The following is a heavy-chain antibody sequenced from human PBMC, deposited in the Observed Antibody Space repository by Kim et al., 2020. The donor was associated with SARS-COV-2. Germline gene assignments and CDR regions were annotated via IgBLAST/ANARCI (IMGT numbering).Heavy chain of an antibody. Sequence: QTLSLTCAISGDSVSSNSAAWNWIRQSPSRGLEWLGRTYYRSKWYNDYAVSVKSRITINPDTSKNQFSLQLNSVTPEDTAVYYCARDQMRTGVIAILLPYYYYYGMDVWGQGTTVTVSS. CDR3: ARDQMRTGVIAILLPYYYYYGMDV. D-gene: IGHD3-16*02. CDR2: TYYRSKWYN. V-gene: IGHV6-1*01. CDR1: GDSVSSNSAA. J-gene: IGHJ6*02.